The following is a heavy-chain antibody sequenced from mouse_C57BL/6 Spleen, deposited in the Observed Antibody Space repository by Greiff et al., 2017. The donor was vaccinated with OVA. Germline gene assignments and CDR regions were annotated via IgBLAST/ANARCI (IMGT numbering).Heavy chain of an antibody. CDR3: ARWEDAMDY. V-gene: IGHV1-52*01. J-gene: IGHJ4*01. D-gene: IGHD4-1*01. CDR1: GYTFTSYW. Sequence: QVQLQQPGAELVRPGSSVKLSCKASGYTFTSYWMHWVKQRPIQGLEWIGNIDPSDSETHSNQKFKDKATLTVDKSSSTAYMQLSSLTSEDSAVYYCARWEDAMDYWGQGTSVTVSS. CDR2: IDPSDSET.